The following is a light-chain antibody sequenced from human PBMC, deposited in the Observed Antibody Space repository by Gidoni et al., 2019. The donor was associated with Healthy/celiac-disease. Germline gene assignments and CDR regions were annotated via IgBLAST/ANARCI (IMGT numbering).Light chain of an antibody. CDR1: QSVSSN. CDR2: GAS. CDR3: QQYNNWPRT. Sequence: EIVMPQSPATLSVSPGERAPLSCRASQSVSSNSAWYQQKPGQAPRLLIYGASTMAPGIPARFSGSGSGTEFTLTISSLQSEDFAVYYCQQYNNWPRTFXXXTKVEIK. J-gene: IGKJ1*01. V-gene: IGKV3-15*01.